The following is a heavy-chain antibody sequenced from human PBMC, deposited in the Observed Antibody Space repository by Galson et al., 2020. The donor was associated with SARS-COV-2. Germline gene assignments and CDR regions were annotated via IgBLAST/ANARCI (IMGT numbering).Heavy chain of an antibody. Sequence: ASVKVSCKASGYTFTSYGISWVRQAPGQGLEWMGWISAYNGNTNYAQKLQGRVTMTTDTSTSTAYMELRSLRSDDTAVYYCARDRYCSSTSCYSGEYYYYGMDVWGQGTTVTVSS. V-gene: IGHV1-18*01. J-gene: IGHJ6*02. CDR1: GYTFTSYG. D-gene: IGHD2-2*02. CDR3: ARDRYCSSTSCYSGEYYYYGMDV. CDR2: ISAYNGNT.